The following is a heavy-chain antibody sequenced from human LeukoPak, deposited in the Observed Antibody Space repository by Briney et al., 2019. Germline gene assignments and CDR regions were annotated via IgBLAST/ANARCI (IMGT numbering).Heavy chain of an antibody. J-gene: IGHJ4*02. Sequence: SETLSLTRTVSGGSVSSGTYYWTWIRQPAGKGLEWIGRIYTSGSTNFNPSLKSRVSISLDTSQNQFSLKVSTVTAADTAVYYCAREGAARNFDYWGQGILVTVSS. CDR2: IYTSGST. V-gene: IGHV4-61*02. D-gene: IGHD6-6*01. CDR1: GGSVSSGTYY. CDR3: AREGAARNFDY.